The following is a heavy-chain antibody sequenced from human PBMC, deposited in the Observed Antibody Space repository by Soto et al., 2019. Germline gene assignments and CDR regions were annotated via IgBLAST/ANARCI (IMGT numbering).Heavy chain of an antibody. V-gene: IGHV3-30*18. CDR2: IPYDGSNK. CDR1: GFTFSSYG. J-gene: IGHJ4*02. Sequence: GGSLRLSCAASGFTFSSYGMHWVRQAPGKGLEWVAVIPYDGSNKYYADSVKGRFTISRDNSKNTLYLQMNSLRAEDTAVYYCAKGGLLAVAGTCDYWGQGTLVTVSS. D-gene: IGHD6-19*01. CDR3: AKGGLLAVAGTCDY.